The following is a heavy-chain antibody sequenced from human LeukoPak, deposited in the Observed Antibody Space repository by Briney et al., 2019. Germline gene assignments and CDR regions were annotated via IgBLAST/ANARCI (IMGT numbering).Heavy chain of an antibody. D-gene: IGHD1-14*01. CDR3: ARSNRNVDDAFDI. Sequence: SETLPLTCTVSGGSISSSSYYWGWIRQPPGKGLEWIGSINYSGSTYYNPSLKSRVTISVDTSKNQFSLKLSSVTAADTAVYYCARSNRNVDDAFDIWGQGTMVTVSS. J-gene: IGHJ3*02. CDR2: INYSGST. V-gene: IGHV4-39*07. CDR1: GGSISSSSYY.